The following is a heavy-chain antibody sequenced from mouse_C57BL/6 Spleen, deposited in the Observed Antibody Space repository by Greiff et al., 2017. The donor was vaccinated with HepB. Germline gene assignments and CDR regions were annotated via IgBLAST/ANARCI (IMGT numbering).Heavy chain of an antibody. CDR2: IHPNSGST. CDR3: AKIYDGYCYAMDY. V-gene: IGHV1-64*01. D-gene: IGHD2-3*01. J-gene: IGHJ4*01. CDR1: GYTFTSYW. Sequence: VQLQPGAELVKPGASVKLSCKASGYTFTSYWMHWVKQRPGQGLEWIGMIHPNSGSTNYNEKFKSKATLTVDKSSSTAYMQLSSLTSEDSAVYYCAKIYDGYCYAMDYWGQGTSVTVSS.